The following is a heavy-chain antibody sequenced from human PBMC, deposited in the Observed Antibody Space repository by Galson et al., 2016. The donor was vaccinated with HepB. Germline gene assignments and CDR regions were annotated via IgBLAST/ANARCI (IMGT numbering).Heavy chain of an antibody. J-gene: IGHJ6*04. CDR2: ISNDGSNK. Sequence: SLRLSCADSGFIFRSYAMNWVRQAPGKGLEWLAVISNDGSNKYFADSVKGRFTISRDNSKNTLYLQMNSLRPEDTAVYFCARGRITPVGSVYFYYGLDVWGKGTTVTVSS. D-gene: IGHD2-15*01. CDR3: ARGRITPVGSVYFYYGLDV. CDR1: GFIFRSYA. V-gene: IGHV3-30-3*01.